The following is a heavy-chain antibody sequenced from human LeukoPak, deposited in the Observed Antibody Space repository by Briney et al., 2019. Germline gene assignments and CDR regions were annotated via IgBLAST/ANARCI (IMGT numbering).Heavy chain of an antibody. J-gene: IGHJ4*02. CDR3: AERSSTSSGYFDF. V-gene: IGHV3-23*01. CDR1: GFTFNNYA. CDR2: ITGSGAST. D-gene: IGHD3-22*01. Sequence: GGSLRLSCTASGFTFNNYAMTWVRQAPGKGLEWVSAITGSGASTNYADSVKGRFTISRDNSKNTIYLQMNSLRAEDTAKYYCAERSSTSSGYFDFWGRGTLVTVSS.